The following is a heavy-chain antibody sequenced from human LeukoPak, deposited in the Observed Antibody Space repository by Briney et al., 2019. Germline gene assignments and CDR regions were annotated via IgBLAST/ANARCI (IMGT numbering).Heavy chain of an antibody. CDR1: GGSISGYY. D-gene: IGHD5-24*01. V-gene: IGHV4-34*01. CDR2: INHSGST. J-gene: IGHJ5*02. Sequence: SETLSLTCAVYGGSISGYYWSWIRQPPGKGLEWIGEINHSGSTNYNPSLKSRVTISVDRSKNQFSLKLSSVTAADTAVYYCARGIAGRDGYNWGDNWFDPWGQGTLVTVSS. CDR3: ARGIAGRDGYNWGDNWFDP.